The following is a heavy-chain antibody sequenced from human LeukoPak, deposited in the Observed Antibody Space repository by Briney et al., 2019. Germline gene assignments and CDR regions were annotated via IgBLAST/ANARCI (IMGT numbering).Heavy chain of an antibody. CDR2: IYPGDSDT. D-gene: IGHD5-24*01. CDR3: ARQEMTFDY. Sequence: ESLTVSFKGSGYSFTIYWIGWVRQMPGKGLEWMGIIYPGDSDTRYSPSFQGQVTISADKSISTAYLQWSSLKASDTAIYYCARQEMTFDYWGQGTLVTVSS. CDR1: GYSFTIYW. J-gene: IGHJ4*02. V-gene: IGHV5-51*01.